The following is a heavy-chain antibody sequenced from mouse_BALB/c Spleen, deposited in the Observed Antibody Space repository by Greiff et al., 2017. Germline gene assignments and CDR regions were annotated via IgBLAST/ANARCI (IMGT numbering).Heavy chain of an antibody. D-gene: IGHD1-1*01. J-gene: IGHJ4*01. V-gene: IGHV14-4*02. CDR3: NACYGSSPYYAMDY. CDR1: GFNIKDYY. CDR2: IDPENGDT. Sequence: VQLQQSGAELVRSGASVKLSCTASGFNIKDYYMHWVKQRPEQGLEWIGWIDPENGDTEYAPKFQGKATMTADTSSNTAYLQLSSLTSEDTAVYYCNACYGSSPYYAMDYWGQGTPVTVSA.